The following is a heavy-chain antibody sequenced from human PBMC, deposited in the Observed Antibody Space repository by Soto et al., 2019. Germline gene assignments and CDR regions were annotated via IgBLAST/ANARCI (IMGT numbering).Heavy chain of an antibody. CDR1: GFDFGSYG. CDR2: IWYDGSTA. CDR3: AREGVRGFFVPVFYGLDV. Sequence: QVQLVESGGGVVQPGGSLRLSCVASGFDFGSYGMQWVRRAPGKGLEWMAVIWYDGSTAYYADSVKGRFTISRDNSKNILFLNLNSLTAEDTAVYFCAREGVRGFFVPVFYGLDVWGNGTTVTVSS. J-gene: IGHJ6*04. V-gene: IGHV3-33*01. D-gene: IGHD3-10*01.